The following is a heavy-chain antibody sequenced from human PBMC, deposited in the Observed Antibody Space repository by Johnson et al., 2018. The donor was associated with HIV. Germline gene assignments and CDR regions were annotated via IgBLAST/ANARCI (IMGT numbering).Heavy chain of an antibody. Sequence: VQLVESGGGLVQPGGSLRLSCAASGFTFSSYDMHWVRQATGKGLEWVSAIGTAGDTYYPGSVKGRFTISRENAKNSLYLQMNSLRAEDTAVYYCARPQSGGQGPRPDIAFDIWSQGTMVTVSS. J-gene: IGHJ3*02. CDR3: ARPQSGGQGPRPDIAFDI. D-gene: IGHD2-15*01. V-gene: IGHV3-13*01. CDR2: IGTAGDT. CDR1: GFTFSSYD.